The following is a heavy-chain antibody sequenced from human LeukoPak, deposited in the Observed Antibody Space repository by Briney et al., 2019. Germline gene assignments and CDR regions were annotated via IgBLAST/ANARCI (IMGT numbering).Heavy chain of an antibody. CDR1: GSTFTGYY. D-gene: IGHD6-13*01. CDR3: ARALSYMQQLAEYFQH. V-gene: IGHV1-2*02. J-gene: IGHJ1*01. CDR2: INPNSGGT. Sequence: ASVKVSCKASGSTFTGYYMHWVRQAPGQGLEWMGWINPNSGGTNYAQKFQGRVTMTRDTSISTAYMELSRLRFDDTAVYSCARALSYMQQLAEYFQHWGQGTLVTVSS.